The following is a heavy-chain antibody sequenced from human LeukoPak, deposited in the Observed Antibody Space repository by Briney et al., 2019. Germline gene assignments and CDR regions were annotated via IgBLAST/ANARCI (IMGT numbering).Heavy chain of an antibody. CDR3: ARSGLLWALDY. CDR2: ISPADSDT. V-gene: IGHV5-51*01. CDR1: GYSFSDYW. Sequence: GESLKISCQASGYSFSDYWIGWVRQMPGKGLEWVGIISPADSDTRYSPSFQGQVTISADKSISTAYLQWSSLKASDTAMYYCARSGLLWALDYWGQGTLVTVSS. D-gene: IGHD3-10*01. J-gene: IGHJ4*02.